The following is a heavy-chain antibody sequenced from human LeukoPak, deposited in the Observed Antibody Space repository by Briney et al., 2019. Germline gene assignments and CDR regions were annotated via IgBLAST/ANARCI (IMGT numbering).Heavy chain of an antibody. CDR1: GGSINAYY. V-gene: IGHV4-59*01. CDR3: ARVLWLMEWLFDP. CDR2: TYYSGNT. D-gene: IGHD3-3*01. J-gene: IGHJ5*02. Sequence: SETLSLTCTVSGGSINAYYWSWIRQTPGKGLEWIGHTYYSGNTNYNPSLKSRVSISIHTSKKQFSLELNSVTAADTAVYYCARVLWLMEWLFDPWGQGILVTVSS.